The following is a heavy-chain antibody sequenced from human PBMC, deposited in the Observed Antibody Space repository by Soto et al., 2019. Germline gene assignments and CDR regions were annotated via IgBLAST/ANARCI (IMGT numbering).Heavy chain of an antibody. Sequence: SLRLSCAASGFTFSSYGMTWVRQAPGKGLEWVSVVSGSGDSSYYAESVKDRFTISRDNSKNTLYLEMNSLRGDDTAVYYCAKVYGSGSRPYYYGMDVWGQGTTVTVSS. J-gene: IGHJ6*02. V-gene: IGHV3-23*01. CDR3: AKVYGSGSRPYYYGMDV. CDR1: GFTFSSYG. D-gene: IGHD2-15*01. CDR2: VSGSGDSS.